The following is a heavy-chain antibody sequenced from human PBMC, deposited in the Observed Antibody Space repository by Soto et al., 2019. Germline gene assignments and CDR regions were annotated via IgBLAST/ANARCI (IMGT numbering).Heavy chain of an antibody. D-gene: IGHD1-26*01. CDR3: ARDRPWGATSTDFDY. V-gene: IGHV1-18*01. CDR2: ISAYNGNT. J-gene: IGHJ4*02. Sequence: QVQLVQSGAEVKKPGASVKVSCKASGYTFTSYGISWVRQAPGQGLEWMGWISAYNGNTNYAQKLQGRVTMTTDTSTSTVYMELRSLRSDDTAVYYCARDRPWGATSTDFDYWGQGTLVTVSS. CDR1: GYTFTSYG.